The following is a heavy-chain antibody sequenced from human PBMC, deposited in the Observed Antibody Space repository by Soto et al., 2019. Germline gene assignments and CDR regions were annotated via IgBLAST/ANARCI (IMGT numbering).Heavy chain of an antibody. CDR2: IYYSGST. CDR3: ARVLYDSSGYYYSYYYGMDV. V-gene: IGHV4-30-4*01. D-gene: IGHD3-22*01. CDR1: GGSISSGDYY. Sequence: SETLSLTCTVSGGSISSGDYYWSWIRHPPGKGLEWIGYIYYSGSTYYNPSLKSRVTISVDTSKNQFSLKLSSVTAADTAVYYCARVLYDSSGYYYSYYYGMDVWGQGTTVTVSS. J-gene: IGHJ6*02.